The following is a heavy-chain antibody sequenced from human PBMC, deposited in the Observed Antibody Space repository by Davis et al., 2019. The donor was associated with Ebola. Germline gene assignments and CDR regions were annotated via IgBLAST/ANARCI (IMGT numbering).Heavy chain of an antibody. CDR1: GGSFSGYY. Sequence: MPSETLSLTCGVYGGSFSGYYWSWIRQPPGKGLEWIGSIYYSGSTYYNPSLKSRVTISVDTSKNQFSLKLSSVTAADTAVYYCAGPGYSSSWYDYWGQGTLVTVSS. CDR2: IYYSGST. V-gene: IGHV4-34*01. J-gene: IGHJ4*02. D-gene: IGHD6-13*01. CDR3: AGPGYSSSWYDY.